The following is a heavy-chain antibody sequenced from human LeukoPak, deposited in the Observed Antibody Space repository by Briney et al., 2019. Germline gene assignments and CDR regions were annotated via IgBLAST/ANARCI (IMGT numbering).Heavy chain of an antibody. J-gene: IGHJ4*02. D-gene: IGHD3-9*01. Sequence: SETLSLTCTVSGGSISSGGYYWSWIRQHPGKGLEWIGYIYYSGSTYYNPSLKSRVTISVDTSKNQFSLKLSSVTAPDTAVYYCARGVIRYFDWLRSPYFDYWGQGTLVTVSS. CDR2: IYYSGST. CDR3: ARGVIRYFDWLRSPYFDY. CDR1: GGSISSGGYY. V-gene: IGHV4-31*03.